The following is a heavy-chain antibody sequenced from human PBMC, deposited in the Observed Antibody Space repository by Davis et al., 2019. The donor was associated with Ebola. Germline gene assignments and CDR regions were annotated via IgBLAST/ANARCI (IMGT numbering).Heavy chain of an antibody. CDR2: ISGSGATT. V-gene: IGHV3-23*01. D-gene: IGHD2-15*01. CDR3: AIPDCSGADCYSVYIKS. Sequence: GESLKISCAASGFTFSSYWMHWVRQAPGKGLEWVSGISGSGATTYYADSVKGRFTISRDNSNNLLYLQMNSLRAEDTAVYYCAIPDCSGADCYSVYIKSWGQGTLVTVSS. CDR1: GFTFSSYW. J-gene: IGHJ4*02.